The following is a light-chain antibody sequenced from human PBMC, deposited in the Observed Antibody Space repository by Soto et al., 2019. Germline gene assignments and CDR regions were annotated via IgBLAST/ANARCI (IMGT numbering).Light chain of an antibody. V-gene: IGKV3-20*01. J-gene: IGKJ1*01. CDR1: QSVSNNY. CDR2: DAS. CDR3: QQCATSPLT. Sequence: EIVLTQSPGTLSLSPGERATLSCRASQSVSNNYVAWYQQKPGQAPRLLIYDASSRATGIPDRLSGSGSGTDFTLTISRLELEDFAVYYCQQCATSPLTFGQGTRVDIK.